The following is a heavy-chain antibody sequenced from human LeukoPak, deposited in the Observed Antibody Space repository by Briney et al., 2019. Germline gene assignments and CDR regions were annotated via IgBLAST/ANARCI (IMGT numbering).Heavy chain of an antibody. D-gene: IGHD4-11*01. CDR1: GGSFSGYY. J-gene: IGHJ6*02. CDR2: INHSGST. CDR3: ARDLDTTSPEPYRFYGMDV. Sequence: NPSETLSLTCAVYGGSFSGYYWSWIRQPPGKGLEWIGEINHSGSTNYNPSLKSRVTISVDTSKNHFSLQLNSVTPEDTAVYYCARDLDTTSPEPYRFYGMDVWGQGTTVTVSS. V-gene: IGHV4-34*01.